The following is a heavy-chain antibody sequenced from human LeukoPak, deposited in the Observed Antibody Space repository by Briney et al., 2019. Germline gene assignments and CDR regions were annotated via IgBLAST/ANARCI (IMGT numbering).Heavy chain of an antibody. J-gene: IGHJ5*02. V-gene: IGHV1-69*04. Sequence: SVKVSCKAAGGTFRSYAISWVRQAPGQGLEWMGRIIPILGIANYAQKFQGRVTITADKYTSTAYMELSSLRSEDTAVYYCVWAAAGKGWFDPWGQGTLVTVSS. CDR1: GGTFRSYA. CDR2: IIPILGIA. CDR3: VWAAAGKGWFDP. D-gene: IGHD6-13*01.